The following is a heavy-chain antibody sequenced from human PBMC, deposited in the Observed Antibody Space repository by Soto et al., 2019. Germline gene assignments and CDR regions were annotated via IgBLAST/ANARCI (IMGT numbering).Heavy chain of an antibody. J-gene: IGHJ5*02. D-gene: IGHD2-15*01. CDR1: GGSISSSSYY. CDR3: ARGLLPPEGWFDP. V-gene: IGHV4-39*01. CDR2: IYYSGST. Sequence: SETLSLTCTVSGGSISSSSYYWGWIRQPPGKGLEWIGSIYYSGSTYYNPSLKSRVTISVDTSKNQFSLKLSSVTAADTAVYYCARGLLPPEGWFDPWGQGTLVTVSS.